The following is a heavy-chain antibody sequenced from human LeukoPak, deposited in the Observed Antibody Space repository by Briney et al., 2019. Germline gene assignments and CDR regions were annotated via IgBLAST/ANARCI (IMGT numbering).Heavy chain of an antibody. Sequence: SVKVSCKASGGTFSTFAISWVRQAPGQGLEWMGGIIPIFGTADYAQKFQGRVTFTTDESTSTAYMELSSLRSEDTAVYYSARGVGFLEYHYYYMDVWGKGTTVTVSS. CDR2: IIPIFGTA. CDR3: ARGVGFLEYHYYYMDV. CDR1: GGTFSTFA. J-gene: IGHJ6*03. D-gene: IGHD3-3*02. V-gene: IGHV1-69*05.